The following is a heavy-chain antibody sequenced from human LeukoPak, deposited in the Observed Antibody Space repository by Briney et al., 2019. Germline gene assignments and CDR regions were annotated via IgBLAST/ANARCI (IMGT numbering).Heavy chain of an antibody. Sequence: PSETLSLACTVSGYSISSGYLWGWIRQPPGKGLEWIGSIDGSGSSYYNPSLKSRVTISVDTSRNQFSLKLSSVTAADTAVYYCARGDYYDSSGYQSPSFDYWGQGTLVTVSS. V-gene: IGHV4-38-2*02. CDR2: IDGSGSS. J-gene: IGHJ4*02. CDR3: ARGDYYDSSGYQSPSFDY. D-gene: IGHD3-22*01. CDR1: GYSISSGYL.